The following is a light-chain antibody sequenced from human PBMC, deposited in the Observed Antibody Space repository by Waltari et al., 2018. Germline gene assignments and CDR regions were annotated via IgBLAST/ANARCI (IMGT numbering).Light chain of an antibody. CDR3: QQYNNWPFT. CDR2: GAS. J-gene: IGKJ5*01. V-gene: IGKV3-15*01. CDR1: QTVSSN. Sequence: EMVMTQSPATLSLSPGQGATLSCRASQTVSSNLAWYQQKPGQAPRLLIYGASTRPTGIPARFSGSGSGTDFTLTISSLQSEDFAVYYCQQYNNWPFTFGQGTRLEIK.